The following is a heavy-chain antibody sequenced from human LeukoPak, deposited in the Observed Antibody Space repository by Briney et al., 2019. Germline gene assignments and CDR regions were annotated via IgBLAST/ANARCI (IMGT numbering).Heavy chain of an antibody. CDR2: ISAYNGNT. Sequence: ASVKASCKASGYTFTSYGISWVRRAPGQGLEWMGWISAYNGNTNYAQKLQGRVTMTTDTSTSTAYMELRSLRSDDTAVYYCARDRRNYGSGSYLSFDPWGQGTLVTVSS. CDR1: GYTFTSYG. V-gene: IGHV1-18*01. D-gene: IGHD3-10*01. CDR3: ARDRRNYGSGSYLSFDP. J-gene: IGHJ5*02.